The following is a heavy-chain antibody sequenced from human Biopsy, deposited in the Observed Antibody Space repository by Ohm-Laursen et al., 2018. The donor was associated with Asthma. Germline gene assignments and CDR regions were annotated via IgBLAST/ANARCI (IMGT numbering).Heavy chain of an antibody. V-gene: IGHV4-30-2*06. J-gene: IGHJ4*02. CDR2: IYRNGDT. D-gene: IGHD2-21*02. CDR1: GDSIDSGDYS. CDR3: ARGWNCGGDCYSLDS. Sequence: QTLSLTCAVSGDSIDSGDYSWTWIRQSPGVGLEWIGYIYRNGDTYYNPTLKNRVAISIDRSKNQFSLGLRSVTAADTAVYYCARGWNCGGDCYSLDSWGQGTLVTVSS.